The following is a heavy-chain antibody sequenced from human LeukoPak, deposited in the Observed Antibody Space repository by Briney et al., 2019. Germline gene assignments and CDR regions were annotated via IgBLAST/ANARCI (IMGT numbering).Heavy chain of an antibody. V-gene: IGHV5-51*01. J-gene: IGHJ4*02. Sequence: GESLKISCKGSGYPFSSYWIGWVRQMPGKGREWMGIIYPGDSDTRYSPSLQGQVTISLDTSIGTAYLQWSSLKASDTAIYYCARQNDFRLDYWGQGTLVTVSS. CDR1: GYPFSSYW. CDR3: ARQNDFRLDY. CDR2: IYPGDSDT. D-gene: IGHD3-3*01.